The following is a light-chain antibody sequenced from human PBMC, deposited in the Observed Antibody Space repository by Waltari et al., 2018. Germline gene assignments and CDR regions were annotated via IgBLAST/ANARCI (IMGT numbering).Light chain of an antibody. CDR3: QQYDDYPFT. CDR1: QGINNY. CDR2: FAS. V-gene: IGKV1-16*01. Sequence: DIQMTQSPSSLSASLGERVTINCRASQGINNYLAWFQQKPGKAPKPLIYFASNLQNGVPSRFSGTGSGTDFTLTISSLQVDDFATYFCQQYDDYPFTFGQGTRLEIK. J-gene: IGKJ2*01.